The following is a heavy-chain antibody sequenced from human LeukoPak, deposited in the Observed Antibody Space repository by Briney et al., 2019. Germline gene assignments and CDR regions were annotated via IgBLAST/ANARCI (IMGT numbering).Heavy chain of an antibody. CDR2: INPNSGGT. CDR1: GYTFTGYY. V-gene: IGHV1-2*02. D-gene: IGHD6-13*01. Sequence: GASVKVSCKASGYTFTGYYMHWVRQAPGQGLEWMGWINPNSGGTNYAQKFQGRVTMTRDTSISTAYMELSRLRSDDTAVYYCATKYSSSWYRPHDPTGAFDIWGQGTMVTVSS. J-gene: IGHJ3*02. CDR3: ATKYSSSWYRPHDPTGAFDI.